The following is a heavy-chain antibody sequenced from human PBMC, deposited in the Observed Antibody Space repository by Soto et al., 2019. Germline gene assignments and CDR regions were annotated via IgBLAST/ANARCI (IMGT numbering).Heavy chain of an antibody. Sequence: SETLSLTCTVSGGSISSYYWSWIRQPPGKGLEWIGYIYYSGSTNYNPSLKSRVTISVDTSKNQFSLKLSSVTAADTAVYYCAREGQWLVSSDLDIWGQGTMVTVSS. J-gene: IGHJ3*02. CDR3: AREGQWLVSSDLDI. D-gene: IGHD6-19*01. CDR2: IYYSGST. CDR1: GGSISSYY. V-gene: IGHV4-59*01.